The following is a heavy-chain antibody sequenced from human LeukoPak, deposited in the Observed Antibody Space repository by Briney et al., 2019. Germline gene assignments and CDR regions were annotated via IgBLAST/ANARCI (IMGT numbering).Heavy chain of an antibody. CDR2: ISSSSSYI. CDR1: GFTFSSYS. V-gene: IGHV3-21*01. J-gene: IGHJ4*02. Sequence: GGSLRLSCAASGFTFSSYSMNWVRQAPGKGLEWVSSISSSSSYIYYADSVKGRFTISRDNAKNSLYLQMNSLRAEDTAVYYCARGGLVVPAAKDYWGQGTLVTVSS. CDR3: ARGGLVVPAAKDY. D-gene: IGHD2-2*01.